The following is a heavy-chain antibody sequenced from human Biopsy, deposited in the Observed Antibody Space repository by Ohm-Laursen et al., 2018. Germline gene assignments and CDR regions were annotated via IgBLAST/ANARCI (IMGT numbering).Heavy chain of an antibody. CDR3: ASAGYNPDWNFDL. V-gene: IGHV4-59*07. Sequence: SDTLSLTCTVSGGPIDSYYWSWIRQPPGKALEWIGYIYFTGRTSYNPSLKSRVTMSVNTYKKQFSLRLSSVTAADTAVYYCASAGYNPDWNFDLWGRGTRVTVSS. D-gene: IGHD5-24*01. J-gene: IGHJ2*01. CDR1: GGPIDSYY. CDR2: IYFTGRT.